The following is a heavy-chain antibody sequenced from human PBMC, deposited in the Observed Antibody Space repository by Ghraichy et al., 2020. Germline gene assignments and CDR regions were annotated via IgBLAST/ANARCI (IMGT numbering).Heavy chain of an antibody. Sequence: GGSLRLSCAASGFTFSSYSMNWVRQAPGKGLEWVSYISSRSSTIYYADSVKGRFIISRDNAKNSLYLQMNSLRAEDTAVYYCARGNITIFGVPFWEENNWFDPWGQGTLVTVSS. CDR2: ISSRSSTI. V-gene: IGHV3-48*01. CDR3: ARGNITIFGVPFWEENNWFDP. J-gene: IGHJ5*02. D-gene: IGHD3-3*01. CDR1: GFTFSSYS.